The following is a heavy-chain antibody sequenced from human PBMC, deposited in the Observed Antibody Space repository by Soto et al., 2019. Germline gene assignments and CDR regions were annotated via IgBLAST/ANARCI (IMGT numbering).Heavy chain of an antibody. Sequence: EVQLVESGGGLVKPGGSLRLSCAASGFTFSSYSMNWVRQAPGKGLEWVSSISSSSYIYYADSVKGRFTISRDNAKNSLYLQMNSLRAEDTAVYYCARWYYYDSSGYPDYWGQGTLVTVSS. V-gene: IGHV3-21*01. CDR3: ARWYYYDSSGYPDY. CDR2: ISSSSYI. CDR1: GFTFSSYS. J-gene: IGHJ4*02. D-gene: IGHD3-22*01.